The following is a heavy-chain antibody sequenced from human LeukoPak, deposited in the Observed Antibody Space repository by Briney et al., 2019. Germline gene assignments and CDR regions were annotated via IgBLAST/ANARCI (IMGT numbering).Heavy chain of an antibody. D-gene: IGHD2-2*02. CDR2: IYTSGST. J-gene: IGHJ6*03. Sequence: SETLSLTCTVSGGSISSHYWSWIRQPAGRGLEWIGRIYTSGSTNYSPSLKSRVTMSVDTSKNQFSLKRSSVTAADTAVYYCARSVVPAAISYYYYYMDVWGKGTTVTVSS. CDR1: GGSISSHY. CDR3: ARSVVPAAISYYYYYMDV. V-gene: IGHV4-4*07.